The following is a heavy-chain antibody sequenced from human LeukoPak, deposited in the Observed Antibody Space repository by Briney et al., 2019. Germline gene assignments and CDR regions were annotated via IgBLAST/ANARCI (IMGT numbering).Heavy chain of an antibody. Sequence: ASETLSLTCTVSGGSISSSNYYWGWIRQPPGKGLEWIGSIYYGGNTNYNPSLKSRVTLSVDTSKNQFSLKVSSVTAADTAVYYGARHPSCTTITHCSFDFWGRGTLVTVSS. CDR3: ARHPSCTTITHCSFDF. CDR2: IYYGGNT. V-gene: IGHV4-39*01. D-gene: IGHD4-11*01. CDR1: GGSISSSNYY. J-gene: IGHJ4*02.